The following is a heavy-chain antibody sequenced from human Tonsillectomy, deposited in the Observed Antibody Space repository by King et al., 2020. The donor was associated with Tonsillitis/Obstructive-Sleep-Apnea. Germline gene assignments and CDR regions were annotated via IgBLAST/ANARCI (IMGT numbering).Heavy chain of an antibody. V-gene: IGHV5-10-1*03. CDR2: IDPSDSYT. D-gene: IGHD4-23*01. J-gene: IGHJ6*02. Sequence: VQLVESGAEVKKPGESLRISCKASGYSLTIYWITWVRQMPGKGLEWMGKIDPSDSYTNYSPSFQGHVTISADKSISTAYLQWSSLKASDTAMYYCARHTTGSDYDGGPYYNYGMDVWGQGTTVTVSS. CDR1: GYSLTIYW. CDR3: ARHTTGSDYDGGPYYNYGMDV.